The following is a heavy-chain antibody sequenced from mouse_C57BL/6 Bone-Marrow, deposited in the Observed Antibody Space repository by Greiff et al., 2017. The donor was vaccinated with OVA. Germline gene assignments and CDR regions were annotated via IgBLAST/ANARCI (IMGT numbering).Heavy chain of an antibody. CDR1: GFSFTSYG. CDR2: IWGGGST. Sequence: VKLVESGPGLVAPSQSLSITCTVSGFSFTSYGVDWVRQPPGKGLEWLGVIWGGGSTNYNSALMSRLSISKDNSKSQVFLKMNSLQTDDTAMYYCAKQDSNYPYYYAMDYWGQGTSVTVSS. V-gene: IGHV2-9*01. CDR3: AKQDSNYPYYYAMDY. D-gene: IGHD2-5*01. J-gene: IGHJ4*01.